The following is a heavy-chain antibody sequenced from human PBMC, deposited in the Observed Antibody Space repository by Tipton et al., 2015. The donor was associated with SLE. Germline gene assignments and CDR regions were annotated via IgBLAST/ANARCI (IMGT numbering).Heavy chain of an antibody. CDR2: IYYSGST. CDR3: ARDNGGYGDFDY. CDR1: GGSISSGGYY. Sequence: TLSLTCTVSGGSISSGGYYWSWIRQHPGKGLEWIGYIYYSGSTYYNPSLKSRVTISVDTSKNQFSLKLSSVTAADTAVYYCARDNGGYGDFDYRGQGTLVTVSS. V-gene: IGHV4-31*03. J-gene: IGHJ4*02. D-gene: IGHD1-1*01.